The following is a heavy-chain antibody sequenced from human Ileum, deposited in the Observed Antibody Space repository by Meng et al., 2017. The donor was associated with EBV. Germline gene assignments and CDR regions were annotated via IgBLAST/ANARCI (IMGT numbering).Heavy chain of an antibody. D-gene: IGHD2-8*02. V-gene: IGHV4-34*12. Sequence: VQLQRGGAGCLKPSEALLPAGAGKCGSLRGAYWNWNRQPPGKGLEWIGEIIHGGSPSYNPSLKSRVTISIDTSKNQLSLMLSSVTAADTAVYYCARRPTGIDYWGQGTLVTVSS. CDR1: CGSLRGAY. CDR3: ARRPTGIDY. CDR2: IIHGGSP. J-gene: IGHJ4*02.